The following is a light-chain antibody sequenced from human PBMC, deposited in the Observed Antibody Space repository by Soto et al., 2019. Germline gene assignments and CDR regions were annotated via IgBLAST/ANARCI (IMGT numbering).Light chain of an antibody. V-gene: IGKV1-5*01. CDR2: DVS. CDR1: QTISSW. Sequence: DIQMTQSPSTLSGSVGDRVTITCRASQTISSWLAWYQQKPGKAPKLLIYDVSSLESGVPSRFSGSGSGTEFTLTISSLQPDDSATYYCQQYNTFWTFAQGTKVDIK. J-gene: IGKJ1*01. CDR3: QQYNTFWT.